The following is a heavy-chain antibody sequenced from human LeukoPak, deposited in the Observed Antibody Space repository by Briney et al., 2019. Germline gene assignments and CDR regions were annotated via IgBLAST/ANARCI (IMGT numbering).Heavy chain of an antibody. CDR3: AKDRGGFLEWLSHDY. D-gene: IGHD3-3*01. J-gene: IGHJ4*02. V-gene: IGHV3-23*01. CDR2: ISGSGGST. Sequence: GGSLRLSCAASGFTFSSYGMSWVRQAPGKGLEWVSAISGSGGSTYYADSVRGRFTISRDNSKNTLYLQMNSLRAEDTAVYYCAKDRGGFLEWLSHDYWGQGTLVTVSS. CDR1: GFTFSSYG.